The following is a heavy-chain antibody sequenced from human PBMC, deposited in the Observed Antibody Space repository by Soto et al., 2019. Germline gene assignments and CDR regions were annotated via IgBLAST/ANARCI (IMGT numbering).Heavy chain of an antibody. Sequence: GGSLRLSCAASGFTFSSYGMHWVRQAPGKGLEWVAVISYDGSNKYYADSVKGRFTISRDNSKNTLYLQMNSLRAEGTAVYYCAKVTYYYGSGSHHDAFDIWGQGSMVTVSS. J-gene: IGHJ3*02. V-gene: IGHV3-30*18. D-gene: IGHD3-10*01. CDR2: ISYDGSNK. CDR1: GFTFSSYG. CDR3: AKVTYYYGSGSHHDAFDI.